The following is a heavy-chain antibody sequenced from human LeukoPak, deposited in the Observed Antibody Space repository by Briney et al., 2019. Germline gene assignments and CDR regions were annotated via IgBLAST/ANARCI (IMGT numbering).Heavy chain of an antibody. CDR3: ARAIVVVPAAQGETAFDY. V-gene: IGHV4-59*01. CDR2: IYYSGST. CDR1: GGSISSYY. Sequence: PSETLSLTCTVSGGSISSYYWSWIRQPPGKGLEWIGYIYYSGSTNYNPSLKSRVTISVDTSKNQFSLKLSSVTAADTAVYYCARAIVVVPAAQGETAFDYWGQGTLVTVSS. J-gene: IGHJ4*02. D-gene: IGHD2-2*01.